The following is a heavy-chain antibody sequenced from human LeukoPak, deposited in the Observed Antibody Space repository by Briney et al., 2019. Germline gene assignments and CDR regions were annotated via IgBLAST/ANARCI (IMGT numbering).Heavy chain of an antibody. V-gene: IGHV3-64*01. CDR2: ISSNGGST. CDR1: GFTFSSFA. J-gene: IGHJ6*02. CDR3: ARAPLVPSRIIYYNGMDV. Sequence: TGGSLRLSCAASGFTFSSFAMSWVRQAPGKGLEYVSAISSNGGSTYYANSVRGRFTISRDNSKNTLYLQMGSLRAEDMAVYYCARAPLVPSRIIYYNGMDVWGQGTTVAVSS. D-gene: IGHD2-2*01.